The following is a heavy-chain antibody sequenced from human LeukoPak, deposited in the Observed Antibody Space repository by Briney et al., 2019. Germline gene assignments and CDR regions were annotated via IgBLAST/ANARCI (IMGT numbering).Heavy chain of an antibody. CDR2: IYTSGST. CDR1: GGSISSGSYY. CDR3: AREVSIFGVVRGNFDY. Sequence: PSETLSLTCTVSGGSISSGSYYWSWIRQPAGKGLEWIGRIYTSGSTNYNPSLKSRVTISVDTSKNQFSLKLSSVTAADTAVYYCAREVSIFGVVRGNFDYWGQGTLVTVSS. D-gene: IGHD3-3*01. V-gene: IGHV4-61*02. J-gene: IGHJ4*02.